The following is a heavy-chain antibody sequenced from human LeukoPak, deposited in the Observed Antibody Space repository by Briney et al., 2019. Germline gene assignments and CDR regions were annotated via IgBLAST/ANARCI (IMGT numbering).Heavy chain of an antibody. CDR2: LSTTDDGT. J-gene: IGHJ4*02. Sequence: GGSLRLSCAASGFTFTRYAMSWVRQAPGKGLEWVSSLSTTDDGTYYADSVKGRFTISRDNSKNTLYLQMISLRAEDTAVCHCARLSGYDYFDYWGQGTLVTVSS. V-gene: IGHV3-23*01. D-gene: IGHD5-12*01. CDR3: ARLSGYDYFDY. CDR1: GFTFTRYA.